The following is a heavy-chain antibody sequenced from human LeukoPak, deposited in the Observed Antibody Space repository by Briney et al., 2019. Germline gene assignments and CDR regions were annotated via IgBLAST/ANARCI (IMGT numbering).Heavy chain of an antibody. Sequence: GASVKVSCKASGGTFSSYAISWVRQAPGQGLEWMGGIIPIFGPANYAQKFQGRVTITADESTSTAYMELSSLRSEDTAVYYCARNPPLRYFDLSSTGAAFDIWGQGTMVTVSS. CDR1: GGTFSSYA. V-gene: IGHV1-69*13. CDR2: IIPIFGPA. J-gene: IGHJ3*02. D-gene: IGHD3-9*01. CDR3: ARNPPLRYFDLSSTGAAFDI.